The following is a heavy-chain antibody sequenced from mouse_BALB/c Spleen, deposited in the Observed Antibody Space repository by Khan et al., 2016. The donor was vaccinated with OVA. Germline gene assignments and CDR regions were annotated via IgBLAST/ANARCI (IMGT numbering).Heavy chain of an antibody. CDR3: VNHCSSSAWFTY. J-gene: IGHJ3*01. CDR1: GYTFTSYW. CDR2: INPATDYT. D-gene: IGHD1-1*01. V-gene: IGHV1-7*01. Sequence: VQLQESGAELAKPGASVKMSCKASGYTFTSYWMHWVKQRPGQGLEWIGYINPATDYTEYNQKFKNKATLTADKSSSTAYMQLSSLTSEDSAFYYCVNHCSSSAWFTYWGQGTPVTVSA.